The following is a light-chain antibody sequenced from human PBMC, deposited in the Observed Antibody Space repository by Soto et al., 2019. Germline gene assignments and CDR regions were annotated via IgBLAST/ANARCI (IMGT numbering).Light chain of an antibody. Sequence: DIQLTQSPSFLSASVGDRVTITCRASQDIRTFLAWYQQQPGKAPKLLIYATSTLQSGVPSRFSGSASGTEFTLTISSLQPEDFATYYCQQLNTYPRGLTFGGGTKVEIQ. V-gene: IGKV1-9*01. CDR3: QQLNTYPRGLT. CDR2: ATS. J-gene: IGKJ4*01. CDR1: QDIRTF.